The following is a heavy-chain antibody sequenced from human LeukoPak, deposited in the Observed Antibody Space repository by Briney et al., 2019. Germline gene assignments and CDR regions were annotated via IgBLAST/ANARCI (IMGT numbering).Heavy chain of an antibody. CDR3: VRESEYYFDHSASFDY. CDR2: MSSDGNAM. J-gene: IGHJ4*02. D-gene: IGHD3-22*01. V-gene: IGHV3-30-3*01. CDR1: GFTFTAYL. Sequence: PGRSLRLSCAASGFTFTAYLIHWVRQAPGKGLEWVAVMSSDGNAMFYADSVKGRFTISRDNSKNTLYLQMYSLRAEDTAVYYCVRESEYYFDHSASFDYWGQGTLVTVSS.